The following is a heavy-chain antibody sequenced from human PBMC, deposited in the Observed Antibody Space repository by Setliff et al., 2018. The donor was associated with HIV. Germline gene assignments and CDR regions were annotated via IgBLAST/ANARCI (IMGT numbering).Heavy chain of an antibody. D-gene: IGHD3-9*01. CDR1: GGSINRSNYY. V-gene: IGHV4-39*01. Sequence: PSETLSLTCTVPGGSINRSNYYWGWIRQPPGKGLEWIGTISYTGSTYYDPSLKSRVTISLDTSKSQFFLKLSSVTAPDTAVYYCARQTWEYYDTLTGYYRSPKNFDSWGQGTPVTVSS. CDR3: ARQTWEYYDTLTGYYRSPKNFDS. J-gene: IGHJ4*02. CDR2: ISYTGST.